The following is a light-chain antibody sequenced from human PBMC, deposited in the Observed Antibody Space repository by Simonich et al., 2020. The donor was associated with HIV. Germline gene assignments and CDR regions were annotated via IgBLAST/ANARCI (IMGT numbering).Light chain of an antibody. CDR2: WAS. Sequence: DIVMTQSPDSLAVSLGERATINCKSSQSVLYSSNNKNYLAWYQQKPGHPPKLLIYWASTRESGVPDRFSGSGSGTDFTLIISSLQAEDVAVYCCQQYYSTPLTFGGGTKVEIK. CDR1: QSVLYSSNNKNY. V-gene: IGKV4-1*01. J-gene: IGKJ4*01. CDR3: QQYYSTPLT.